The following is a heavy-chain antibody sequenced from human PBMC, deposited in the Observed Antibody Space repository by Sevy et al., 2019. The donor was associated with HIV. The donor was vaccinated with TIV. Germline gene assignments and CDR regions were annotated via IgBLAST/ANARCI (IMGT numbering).Heavy chain of an antibody. V-gene: IGHV3-30*02. Sequence: GGSLRLSCAASGFTFSSYGMHWVRQAPGKGLEWVAFIRYDGSNKYYADSVKGRFIISRDNSKNTLYLQMNSLRAEDTAVYYCAKDQVVVVGAHDPSYGMDVWGQGTTVTVSS. CDR2: IRYDGSNK. CDR1: GFTFSSYG. CDR3: AKDQVVVVGAHDPSYGMDV. J-gene: IGHJ6*02. D-gene: IGHD2-15*01.